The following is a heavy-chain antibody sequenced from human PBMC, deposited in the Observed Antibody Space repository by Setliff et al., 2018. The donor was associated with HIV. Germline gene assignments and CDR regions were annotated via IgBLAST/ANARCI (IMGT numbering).Heavy chain of an antibody. V-gene: IGHV1-2*06. CDR2: INPNNGGT. Sequence: SVKVSCKALGFLVTGYNVHWVRQAPGHGPEWLGRINPNNGGTNYAQKFQGRVTMSLDTSTSTVYLELKALTSDDTAVYYCVRPRVFDSIDVWGPGTMVTVSS. CDR3: VRPRVFDSIDV. CDR1: GFLVTGYN. J-gene: IGHJ3*01.